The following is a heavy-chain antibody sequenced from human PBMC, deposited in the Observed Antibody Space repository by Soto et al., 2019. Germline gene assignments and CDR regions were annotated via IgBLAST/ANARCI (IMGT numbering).Heavy chain of an antibody. CDR3: AKDFGETYYYDSSGYY. CDR2: ISYDGSNK. V-gene: IGHV3-30*18. D-gene: IGHD3-22*01. CDR1: GFTFSRYG. J-gene: IGHJ4*02. Sequence: QVQLVESGGGVVQPGRSLRLSCAASGFTFSRYGMHWVRQAPGKGLEWVAVISYDGSNKYYADSVKGRFTIYRDNSKNTLYLQMNSLRAEDTAVYYCAKDFGETYYYDSSGYYWGQGTLVTVSS.